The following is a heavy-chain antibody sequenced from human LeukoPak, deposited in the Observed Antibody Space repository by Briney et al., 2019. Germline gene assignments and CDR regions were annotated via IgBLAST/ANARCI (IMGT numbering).Heavy chain of an antibody. CDR3: ARVTTMAIDY. D-gene: IGHD3-10*01. CDR2: INSDGSST. J-gene: IGHJ4*02. V-gene: IGHV3-74*01. CDR1: GFTFSTYW. Sequence: GGSLRLSCAASGFTFSTYWMHWVRQGPGKGLVWVSLINSDGSSTTYADSVKGRFTISRDNAKNTLYLQMGSLRAEDTAVYYCARVTTMAIDYWGQGTLVTVSS.